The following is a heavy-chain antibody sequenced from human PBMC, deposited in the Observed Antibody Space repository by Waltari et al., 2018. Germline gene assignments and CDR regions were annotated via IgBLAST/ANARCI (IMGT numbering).Heavy chain of an antibody. Sequence: QVQLQESGPGLVKPSETLSLTCAVSGYSISRGYYWGWIRQPPGKGLEWIGSIYHSGSTYYNPSLKSRVTISVDTSKNQFSLKLSSVTAADTAVYYCACYTYYYDSSGYFPLPYWGQGTLVTVSS. J-gene: IGHJ4*02. CDR3: ACYTYYYDSSGYFPLPY. CDR2: IYHSGST. CDR1: GYSISRGYY. D-gene: IGHD3-22*01. V-gene: IGHV4-38-2*01.